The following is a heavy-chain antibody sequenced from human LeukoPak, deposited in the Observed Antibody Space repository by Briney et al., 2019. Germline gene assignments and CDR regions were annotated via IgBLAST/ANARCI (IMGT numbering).Heavy chain of an antibody. CDR2: IYYSGST. D-gene: IGHD2-2*01. J-gene: IGHJ4*02. Sequence: SETLSLTCTVASGSFSSYFWSWIRQPPGKGLEWIGYIYYSGSTHYSPSLKSRVTISVDTSKNQFSLKLTSVSAADTAVYYCARDSDLGYCSSTSRYGLDYWGQGTLVTVSS. V-gene: IGHV4-59*01. CDR3: ARDSDLGYCSSTSRYGLDY. CDR1: SGSFSSYF.